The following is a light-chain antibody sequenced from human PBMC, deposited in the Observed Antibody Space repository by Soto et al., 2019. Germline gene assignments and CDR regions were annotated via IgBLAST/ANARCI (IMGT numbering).Light chain of an antibody. Sequence: DLHMTQSPSTLSASVGDRVTITCRASQSISSWLAWYQQKPGKAPKLLIYDASSLESGVPSRFSGSGSGTEFTLTISSLQPDDFATYYCQQYNSYSRTFGQGTKV. CDR3: QQYNSYSRT. V-gene: IGKV1-5*01. J-gene: IGKJ1*01. CDR1: QSISSW. CDR2: DAS.